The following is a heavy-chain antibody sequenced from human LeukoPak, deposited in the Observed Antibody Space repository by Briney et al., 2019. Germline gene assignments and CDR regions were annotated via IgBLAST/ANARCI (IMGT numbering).Heavy chain of an antibody. CDR2: IYYSGST. CDR1: GGTISSYY. Sequence: SETLSLTCTVSGGTISSYYWNWIRQPPGKGLEWIGYIYYSGSTNYNPSLKSRVTISVDTSKNQFPLKLSSVTAADTAVYYCARDGSRTTYDLWGRGTLVTVSS. V-gene: IGHV4-59*01. J-gene: IGHJ2*01. CDR3: ARDGSRTTYDL. D-gene: IGHD6-13*01.